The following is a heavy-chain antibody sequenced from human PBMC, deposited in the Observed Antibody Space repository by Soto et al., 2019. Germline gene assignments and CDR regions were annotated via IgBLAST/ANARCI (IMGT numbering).Heavy chain of an antibody. V-gene: IGHV4-34*01. Sequence: SETLSLTCAVSGGSFSGYYWSWIRQPPGKGLEWIGEINHSESTNYNPSLKSRVTISVDTSKNQFSLKLSSVTAADTAVDYCASQHGVRGVIISHCYGMDVWGQGTTVTVSS. CDR3: ASQHGVRGVIISHCYGMDV. J-gene: IGHJ6*02. CDR1: GGSFSGYY. CDR2: INHSEST. D-gene: IGHD3-10*01.